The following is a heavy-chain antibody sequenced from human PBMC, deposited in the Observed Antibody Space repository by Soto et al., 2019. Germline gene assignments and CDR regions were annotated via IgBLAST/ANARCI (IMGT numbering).Heavy chain of an antibody. CDR3: ARDLGIAAAGPPGRYYYGMDV. V-gene: IGHV1-69*06. J-gene: IGHJ6*02. CDR2: IIPIFGTA. D-gene: IGHD6-13*01. CDR1: GGTFSSYA. Sequence: ASVKVSCKASGGTFSSYAISWVRQAPGQVLEWMGGIIPIFGTANYAQKCQGRVTITADKSTSTAYMELSSLRSEDTAVYYCARDLGIAAAGPPGRYYYGMDVWGQGTTVTVS.